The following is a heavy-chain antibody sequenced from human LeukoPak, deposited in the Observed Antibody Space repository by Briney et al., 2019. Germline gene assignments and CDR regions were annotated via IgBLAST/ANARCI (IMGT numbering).Heavy chain of an antibody. CDR3: ARESGEEYSSSSPFDY. D-gene: IGHD6-6*01. J-gene: IGHJ4*02. Sequence: ASVKVSCKASGGTFSSYAISWVRQAPGQGLEWMGGIIPIFGTANYAQKFQGRVTITADESTSTAYMELSSLGSEDTAVYYCARESGEEYSSSSPFDYWGQGTLVTVSS. CDR1: GGTFSSYA. CDR2: IIPIFGTA. V-gene: IGHV1-69*13.